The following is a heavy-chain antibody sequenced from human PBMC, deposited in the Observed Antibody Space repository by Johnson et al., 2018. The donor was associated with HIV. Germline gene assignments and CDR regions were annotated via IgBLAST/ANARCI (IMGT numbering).Heavy chain of an antibody. CDR2: ISYDGSNK. CDR3: AVKLGFNDAFDI. J-gene: IGHJ3*02. V-gene: IGHV3-30*04. CDR1: GFTFSSYA. Sequence: QVQLVESGGGVVQPGRSLRLSCAASGFTFSSYAMHWVRQAPGKGLEWVTIISYDGSNKYYADSVKGRFTISRDNNKNILYLQMNSLRAEDTAVYDCAVKLGFNDAFDIWGQGTMVTVSS. D-gene: IGHD3-16*01.